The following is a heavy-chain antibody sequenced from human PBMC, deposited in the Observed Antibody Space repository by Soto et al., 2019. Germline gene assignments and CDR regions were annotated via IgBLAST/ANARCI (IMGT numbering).Heavy chain of an antibody. Sequence: QVQLVQSGAEVTKPGSSVKVSCKASGGTFSSFTISWVRQAPGQGLEWMGGFIRVSGPAHYAQQFQGRITLTADECSNTTYMELSSLRSADTAVYYCAKMICSGGSCYCGWVDPWGQGTLVIVAS. J-gene: IGHJ5*02. CDR3: AKMICSGGSCYCGWVDP. D-gene: IGHD2-15*01. CDR1: GGTFSSFT. CDR2: FIRVSGPA. V-gene: IGHV1-69*01.